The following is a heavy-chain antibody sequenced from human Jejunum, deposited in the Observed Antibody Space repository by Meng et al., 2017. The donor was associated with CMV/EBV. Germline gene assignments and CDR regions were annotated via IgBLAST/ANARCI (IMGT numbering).Heavy chain of an antibody. Sequence: SCVASGLTFSSPWMHWVRQTPGKELVWVSRISNDGSTTTYADSVKGRFTISRDNAKNTLYLQMNSLAVDDTAVYYCITEAAGGDYWGQGARVTVSS. V-gene: IGHV3-74*01. CDR2: ISNDGSTT. D-gene: IGHD1-14*01. CDR3: ITEAAGGDY. CDR1: GLTFSSPW. J-gene: IGHJ4*02.